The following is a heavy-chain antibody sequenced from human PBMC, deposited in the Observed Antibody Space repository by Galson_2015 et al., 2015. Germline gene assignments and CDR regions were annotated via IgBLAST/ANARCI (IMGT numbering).Heavy chain of an antibody. CDR2: ISGDGKTI. J-gene: IGHJ5*02. CDR1: GFTFNTYW. CDR3: ARDYPILRFDP. D-gene: IGHD3-3*02. V-gene: IGHV3-74*01. Sequence: SLRLSCAASGFTFNTYWMHWVRHAPGKGPVWVSRISGDGKTIAYADFVKGRFTISRDNAKNTLYLKLNSLRDDDTAVYYCARDYPILRFDPWGQGTLVTVSS.